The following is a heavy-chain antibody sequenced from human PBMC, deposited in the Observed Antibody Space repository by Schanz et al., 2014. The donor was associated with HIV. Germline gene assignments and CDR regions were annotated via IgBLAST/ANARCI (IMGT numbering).Heavy chain of an antibody. CDR2: ISGGSGDK. V-gene: IGHV3-21*01. J-gene: IGHJ4*02. D-gene: IGHD3-10*01. CDR3: VRETSSGVDYFDY. CDR1: GFTFDSYT. Sequence: EVQVVDSGGGLVKPGGSLRLSCVVSGFTFDSYTMNWVRQAPGKGLEWVSSISGGSGDKVYAGLIKGRFTISRDNANTSVHLKMTSLSGGDTAVYYCVRETSSGVDYFDYWGQGTLVTVSS.